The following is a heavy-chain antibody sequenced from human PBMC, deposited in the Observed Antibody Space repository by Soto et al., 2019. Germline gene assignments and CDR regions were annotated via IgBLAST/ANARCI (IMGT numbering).Heavy chain of an antibody. J-gene: IGHJ4*02. D-gene: IGHD3-16*02. V-gene: IGHV3-23*01. CDR2: ISDRGDET. CDR3: ARRGTYRWGHFDF. CDR1: GFIFSNQA. Sequence: GGSLRLSCAASGFIFSNQAMCWVRQGPGKGLEWVSCISDRGDETFFLDSVKGRFAISRDNSENMLFLQMSSLRAEDTAIYYGARRGTYRWGHFDFWGQGTQVTVSS.